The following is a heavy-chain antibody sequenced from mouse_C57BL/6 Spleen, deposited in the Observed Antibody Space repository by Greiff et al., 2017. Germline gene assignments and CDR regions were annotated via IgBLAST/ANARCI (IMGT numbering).Heavy chain of an antibody. CDR1: GYSITSGYY. D-gene: IGHD1-1*01. J-gene: IGHJ1*03. CDR2: ISYDGSN. V-gene: IGHV3-6*01. Sequence: EVQLVESGPGLVKPSQSLSLTCSVTGYSITSGYYWNWIRQFPGNKLEWMGYISYDGSNNYNPSLKNRISITRDTSKNQFFLKLNSVTTEDTATYYCARDRSYGSSYWYFDVWGTGTTVTVSS. CDR3: ARDRSYGSSYWYFDV.